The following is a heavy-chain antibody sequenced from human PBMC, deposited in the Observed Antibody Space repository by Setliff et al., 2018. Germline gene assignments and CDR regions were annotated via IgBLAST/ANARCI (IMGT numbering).Heavy chain of an antibody. CDR1: GGSISSGDYY. D-gene: IGHD3-9*01. CDR3: ARVLRYFDWGGAFDI. Sequence: NPSETLSLTCTVSGGSISSGDYYWSWIRQPPGKGREWIGYIYYSGSTYYNPSLKSRVTISVDTSKNQFPLKLSPVTAAGTAVYYFARVLRYFDWGGAFDIWGQGTMVTVSS. CDR2: IYYSGST. J-gene: IGHJ3*02. V-gene: IGHV4-30-4*08.